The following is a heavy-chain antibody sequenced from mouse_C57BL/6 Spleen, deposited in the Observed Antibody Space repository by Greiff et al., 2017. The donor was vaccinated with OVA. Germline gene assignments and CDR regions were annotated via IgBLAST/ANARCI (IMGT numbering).Heavy chain of an antibody. D-gene: IGHD1-1*01. V-gene: IGHV5-6*01. CDR2: ISSGGSYT. CDR3: ARPGPLGSSRGDGFAY. J-gene: IGHJ3*01. Sequence: EVQLVESGGDLVKPGGSLKLSCAASGFTFSSYGMSWVRQTPDKRLEWVATISSGGSYTYYPDSVKGRFTISSDIAKNTLYLQMSSLKSKDTAMYYCARPGPLGSSRGDGFAYWGQGTLVTVSA. CDR1: GFTFSSYG.